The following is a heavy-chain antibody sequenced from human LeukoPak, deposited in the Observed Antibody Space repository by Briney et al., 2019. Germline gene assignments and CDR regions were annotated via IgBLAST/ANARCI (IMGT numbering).Heavy chain of an antibody. J-gene: IGHJ6*03. CDR3: ASEVVPAASPYYMDV. Sequence: SETLSLTCTVSGGSFSSGSYYWSWIRQPAGKALAWIGRIYTSGSTNYNPSLKSRVTISVDTSKNQFSLKLSSVTAADTAVYYCASEVVPAASPYYMDVWGKGTTVTVSS. CDR2: IYTSGST. CDR1: GGSFSSGSYY. D-gene: IGHD2-2*01. V-gene: IGHV4-61*02.